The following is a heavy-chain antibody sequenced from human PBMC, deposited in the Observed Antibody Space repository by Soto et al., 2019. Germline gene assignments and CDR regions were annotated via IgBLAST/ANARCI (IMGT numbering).Heavy chain of an antibody. D-gene: IGHD3-22*01. CDR2: IYHSGST. CDR1: GGSISSGGYS. Sequence: ASETLSLTCAVSGGSISSGGYSWSWIRQPPGKGLEWIGYIYHSGSTYYNPSLKSRVTISVDRSKNQFSLKLSSVTAADTAVYYCARSYYYASSGYYPYYYYYYGMDVWGQGTTVTVSS. V-gene: IGHV4-30-2*01. CDR3: ARSYYYASSGYYPYYYYYYGMDV. J-gene: IGHJ6*02.